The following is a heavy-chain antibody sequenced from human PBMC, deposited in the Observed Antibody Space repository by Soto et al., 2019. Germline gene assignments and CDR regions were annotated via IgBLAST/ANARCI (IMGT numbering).Heavy chain of an antibody. J-gene: IGHJ4*02. Sequence: ASVKVSCKTSDYTFTSFGITWVRQAPGQGLEWMGWINGYNGDTNYAQKFQGRVSMTTDTSTSTAYMELRGLRSDDTAVYYCATEKRITMSQDYWGQGTLVTVSS. D-gene: IGHD3-22*01. CDR1: DYTFTSFG. V-gene: IGHV1-18*04. CDR2: INGYNGDT. CDR3: ATEKRITMSQDY.